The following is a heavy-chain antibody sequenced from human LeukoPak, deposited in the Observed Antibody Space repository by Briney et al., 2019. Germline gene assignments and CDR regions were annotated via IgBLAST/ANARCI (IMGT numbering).Heavy chain of an antibody. CDR3: ARSVRQVVSTFDY. V-gene: IGHV4-34*01. Sequence: SETLSLTCAVYGGSFSGYYWSWIRQPPGKGLEWIGEVNHSGSTNYNPSLKSRVTISVDTSKNQFSLKLSSVTAADTAVYYCARSVRQVVSTFDYWGQGTLVTVSS. J-gene: IGHJ4*02. D-gene: IGHD3-22*01. CDR1: GGSFSGYY. CDR2: VNHSGST.